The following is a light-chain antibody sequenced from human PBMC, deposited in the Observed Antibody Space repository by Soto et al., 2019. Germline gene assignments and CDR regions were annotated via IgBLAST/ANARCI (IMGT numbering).Light chain of an antibody. V-gene: IGKV3-11*01. Sequence: EIVLTQSPATLSLSPGERATLSCRASQSVSSYLAWYQQKPGQAPRLLIYDASNRATGIPARFSGSGSGTDFTLTISSLEPEDFAVYYCQQYGSPGTFGQGTKVEIK. CDR1: QSVSSY. CDR3: QQYGSPGT. CDR2: DAS. J-gene: IGKJ1*01.